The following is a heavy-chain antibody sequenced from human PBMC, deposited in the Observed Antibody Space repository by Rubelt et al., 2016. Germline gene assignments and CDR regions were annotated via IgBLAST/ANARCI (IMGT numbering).Heavy chain of an antibody. CDR1: GDSVSSNSAA. D-gene: IGHD6-19*01. V-gene: IGHV6-1*02. CDR3: ARDWAAGYSSGWYPSNAFDI. CDR2: TYYRSKWYN. Sequence: QVQLQQSGPGLVKPSQTLSLTCAISGDSVSSNSAAWNWIRQSPSRGLEWLGRTYYRSKWYNDYAVSVKSRITINPDTSKNQFSLQLKSVIPEDTAVYYCARDWAAGYSSGWYPSNAFDIWGQGTMVTVSS. J-gene: IGHJ3*02.